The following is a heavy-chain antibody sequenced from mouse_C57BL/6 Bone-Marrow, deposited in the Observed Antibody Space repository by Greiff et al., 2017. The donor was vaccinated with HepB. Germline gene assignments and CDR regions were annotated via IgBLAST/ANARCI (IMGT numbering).Heavy chain of an antibody. CDR3: AGCTYFDY. CDR2: ISNGGGST. CDR1: GFTFSDYY. J-gene: IGHJ2*01. Sequence: DVQLVESGGGLVQPGGSLKLSCAASGFTFSDYYMYWVRQTPEKRLEWVAYISNGGGSTYYPDTVKGRFTISRDNAKNTLYLQMSRLKSEDTAMYDCAGCTYFDYWGQGTTLTVSS. V-gene: IGHV5-12*01.